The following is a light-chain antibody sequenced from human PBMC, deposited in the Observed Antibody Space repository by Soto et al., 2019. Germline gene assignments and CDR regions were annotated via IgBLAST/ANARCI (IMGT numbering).Light chain of an antibody. V-gene: IGLV2-14*01. Sequence: QSALTQPRSVSGSPGQSITISCTGTSSDVGGYNYVSWYQQHPGKAPKLMIYEVSNRPSGVSNRFSGSKSGNTASLTISGLQAEDEADYYCSSYTSSSTDVFGTGTKLTVL. CDR1: SSDVGGYNY. CDR2: EVS. J-gene: IGLJ1*01. CDR3: SSYTSSSTDV.